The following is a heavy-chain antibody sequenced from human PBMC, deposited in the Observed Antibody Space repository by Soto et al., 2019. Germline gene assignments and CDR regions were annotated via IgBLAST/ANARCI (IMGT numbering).Heavy chain of an antibody. CDR3: GRDIR. CDR2: INSDGTTS. J-gene: IGHJ4*02. CDR1: GFTFNNFC. Sequence: EVQLVESGGGLVQPGGSLRLSCAASGFTFNNFCMYWVRQTPEKGLVWVSGINSDGTTSIYADSVKGRFTTYSDNAKNTLYLQMNSMTVEDTASYYCGRDIRWGQGTLVTVSS. V-gene: IGHV3-74*01.